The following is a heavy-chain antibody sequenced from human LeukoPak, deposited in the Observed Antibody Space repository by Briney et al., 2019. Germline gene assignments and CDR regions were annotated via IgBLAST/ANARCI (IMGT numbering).Heavy chain of an antibody. V-gene: IGHV4-59*11. J-gene: IGHJ4*02. Sequence: TPSETLSLTCTVSGGSISSHYWGWIRQPPGKGLEWSVYLYGSGSTKANPSLESRVTLSADTSKNQFSLRLSSVTAADTAVYYCATIKRGDIFGYFDFWGQGILVAVSS. CDR1: GGSISSHY. D-gene: IGHD5-18*01. CDR2: LYGSGST. CDR3: ATIKRGDIFGYFDF.